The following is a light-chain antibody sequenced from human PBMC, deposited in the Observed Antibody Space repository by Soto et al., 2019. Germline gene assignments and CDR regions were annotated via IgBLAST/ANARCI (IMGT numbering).Light chain of an antibody. CDR3: GAWDDSLSFYL. Sequence: QAVLTQPPSVSAAPGQKVSISCSGSTSNIAKNHVSWYQRLPGTAPKLLFYDNDKRPSGIPDRFSASKSATSSTLDITGLQTGDEADYLCGAWDDSLSFYLFGTGTKVTVL. CDR2: DND. V-gene: IGLV1-51*01. CDR1: TSNIAKNH. J-gene: IGLJ1*01.